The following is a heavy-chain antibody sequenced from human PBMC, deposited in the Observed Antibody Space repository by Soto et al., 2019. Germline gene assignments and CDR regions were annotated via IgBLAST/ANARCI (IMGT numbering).Heavy chain of an antibody. J-gene: IGHJ4*02. CDR1: GGSVSSGSYY. D-gene: IGHD3-16*02. Sequence: SETLSLTCTVSGGSVSSGSYYWSWIRQPPGKGLEWIGYIYYSGSTNYNPSLKGRVTISVDTSKNQFSLKLSSVTAADTAVYYCARNSLYYDYVWGSYRPYYFDYWGQGTLVTVSS. V-gene: IGHV4-61*01. CDR2: IYYSGST. CDR3: ARNSLYYDYVWGSYRPYYFDY.